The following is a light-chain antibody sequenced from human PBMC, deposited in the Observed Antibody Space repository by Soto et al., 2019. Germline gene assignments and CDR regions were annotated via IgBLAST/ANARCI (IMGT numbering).Light chain of an antibody. J-gene: IGKJ3*01. Sequence: EIVLTQSPGTLSLSPGERATLSCRASQSVTGSYLAWYQQKPGQAPRVLIFGASSRATGIPDRFSGSGSGTDFTLTISRLEPEDVAVYYCQQYQSLPFTFGPGTKVHIK. CDR1: QSVTGSY. V-gene: IGKV3-20*01. CDR3: QQYQSLPFT. CDR2: GAS.